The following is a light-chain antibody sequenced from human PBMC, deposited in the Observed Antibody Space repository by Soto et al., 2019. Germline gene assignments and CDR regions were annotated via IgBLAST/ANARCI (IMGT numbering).Light chain of an antibody. V-gene: IGLV1-40*01. CDR1: SSNIGAGYD. CDR3: QSYDSSVSVLYV. CDR2: GNS. J-gene: IGLJ1*01. Sequence: QSVLTQPPSVSGAPGQRVTISCTGSSSNIGAGYDVHWYQQLPGTAPKLLIYGNSNRPSGVPDRFSGSKSGTSASLAITGLQAEDGADYYGQSYDSSVSVLYVFGTGTKVTAL.